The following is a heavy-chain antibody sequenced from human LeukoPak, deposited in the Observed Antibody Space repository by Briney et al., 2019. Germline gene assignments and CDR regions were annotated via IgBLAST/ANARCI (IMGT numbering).Heavy chain of an antibody. D-gene: IGHD6-13*01. CDR2: INPNSGGT. J-gene: IGHJ4*02. V-gene: IGHV1-2*02. CDR3: ARDYLAAAGTCDY. Sequence: ASVKVSCKASGYTFTGYYMHWVRQAPGQGLEWMGWINPNSGGTNYAQKFQGRVTMTRDTSISTAYMELSRLRSDDTAVYYCARDYLAAAGTCDYWGQGPLVTVSS. CDR1: GYTFTGYY.